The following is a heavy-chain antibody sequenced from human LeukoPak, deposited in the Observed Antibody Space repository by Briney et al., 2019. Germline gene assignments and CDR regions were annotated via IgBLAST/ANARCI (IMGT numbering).Heavy chain of an antibody. CDR2: INPKSGGT. CDR3: ASDHCSANSCYEDYYNGLDV. J-gene: IGHJ6*02. Sequence: ASVKVSCKASGYTFTAYYLQWVRLAPGQGLEWMGWINPKSGGTEYAQRFPGRVTMTRDTSISTAYMELSRLRSDDTAVYYCASDHCSANSCYEDYYNGLDVWGQGTTVTVSS. V-gene: IGHV1-2*02. D-gene: IGHD2-2*01. CDR1: GYTFTAYY.